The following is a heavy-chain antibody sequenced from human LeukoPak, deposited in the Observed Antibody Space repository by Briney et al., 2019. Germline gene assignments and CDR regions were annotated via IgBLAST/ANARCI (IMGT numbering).Heavy chain of an antibody. Sequence: ASVKVSCKVSGYTLTELSMHWVRQAPGKGLEWMGGFDPEDGETIYAQKFQGRVTMTEDTSTDTAYMELSSLRSEDTAVYYCATPGGDYYGSGSYYMALGYWGQGTLVTVSS. CDR2: FDPEDGET. V-gene: IGHV1-24*01. CDR1: GYTLTELS. J-gene: IGHJ4*02. CDR3: ATPGGDYYGSGSYYMALGY. D-gene: IGHD3-10*01.